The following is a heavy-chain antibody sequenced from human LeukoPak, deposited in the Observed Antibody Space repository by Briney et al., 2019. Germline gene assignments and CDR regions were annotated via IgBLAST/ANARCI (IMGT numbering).Heavy chain of an antibody. V-gene: IGHV3-30*01. CDR3: AKSSTSWDV. J-gene: IGHJ6*04. D-gene: IGHD2-2*01. Sequence: GGSLRLSCAASGFTFSSYAMHWVRQAPGKGLEWVAVISYDGSNKYYADSAKGRFTISRDNSKNTLYLQMNSLRAEDTAVYYCAKSSTSWDVWGKGTTVTVSS. CDR2: ISYDGSNK. CDR1: GFTFSSYA.